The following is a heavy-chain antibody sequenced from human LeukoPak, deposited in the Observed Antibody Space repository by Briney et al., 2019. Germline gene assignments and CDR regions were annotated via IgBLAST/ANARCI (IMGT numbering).Heavy chain of an antibody. CDR2: IYSGGST. Sequence: GGSLRLSCAASGFTVSSNYMSWVRQAPGKGLEWVSVIYSGGSTYYADSVKGRFTISRDNSKNTLYLQMNSLRAEDTAVYYCARSGAFNYGMDVWGQGTTVTVSS. D-gene: IGHD1-26*01. CDR1: GFTVSSNY. CDR3: ARSGAFNYGMDV. V-gene: IGHV3-53*01. J-gene: IGHJ6*02.